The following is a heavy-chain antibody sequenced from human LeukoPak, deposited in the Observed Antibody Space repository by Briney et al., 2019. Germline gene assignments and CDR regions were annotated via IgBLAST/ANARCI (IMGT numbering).Heavy chain of an antibody. CDR2: MNNDGSGT. Sequence: GGSLRLSCAASGLNLSNYWMHWVRQAPGKGLVWVSRMNNDGSGTTYADSVRGRFTISRDNAKNTLYLQMNSLRVEDTAVYFCAREIVVSREWYFDLWGRGTLVTVAS. V-gene: IGHV3-74*01. CDR1: GLNLSNYW. D-gene: IGHD2-21*01. CDR3: AREIVVSREWYFDL. J-gene: IGHJ2*01.